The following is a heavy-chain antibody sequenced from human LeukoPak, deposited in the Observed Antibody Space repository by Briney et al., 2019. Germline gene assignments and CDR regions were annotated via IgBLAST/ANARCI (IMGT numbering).Heavy chain of an antibody. CDR1: GFTFSSYS. D-gene: IGHD2-15*01. V-gene: IGHV3-21*01. CDR2: ISSSSSYI. CDR3: ARGKWSYYMDV. Sequence: GGSLRLSCAASGFTFSSYSMNWVRQAPGKGLEWVSSISSSSSYIYYADSVKGRFTISRDNAKNSLYLQMNSLRAEDTAVYYCARGKWSYYMDVWGKGTTVTISS. J-gene: IGHJ6*03.